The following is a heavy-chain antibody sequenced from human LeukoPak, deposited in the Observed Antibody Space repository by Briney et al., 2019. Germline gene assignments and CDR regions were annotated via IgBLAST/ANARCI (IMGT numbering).Heavy chain of an antibody. V-gene: IGHV3-21*01. D-gene: IGHD3-22*01. CDR1: GFTFSSYS. CDR3: AKVLGRNYYDTSGPSDY. CDR2: ISSSSSYI. Sequence: GGSLRLSCAASGFTFSSYSMNWVRQAPGKGLEWVSSISSSSSYIYYADSVKGRFTISRDNAKNSLYLQMNSLRAEDTAVYYCAKVLGRNYYDTSGPSDYWGQGTLVTVSS. J-gene: IGHJ4*02.